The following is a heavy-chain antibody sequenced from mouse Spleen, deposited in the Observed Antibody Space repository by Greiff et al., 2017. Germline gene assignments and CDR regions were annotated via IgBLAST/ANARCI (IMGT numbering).Heavy chain of an antibody. Sequence: QVQLQQPGAELVKPGASVKLSCKASGYTFTSYWMHWVKQRPGQGLEWIGEIDPSDSYTNYNQKFKGKATLTVDKSSSTAYMQLSSLTSEDSAVYYCAIYGSSPSYAMDYWGQGTSVTVSS. CDR3: AIYGSSPSYAMDY. CDR2: IDPSDSYT. V-gene: IGHV1-69*02. CDR1: GYTFTSYW. J-gene: IGHJ4*01. D-gene: IGHD1-1*01.